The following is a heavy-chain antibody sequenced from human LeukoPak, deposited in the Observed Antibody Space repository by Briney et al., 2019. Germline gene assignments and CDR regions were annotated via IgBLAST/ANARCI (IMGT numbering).Heavy chain of an antibody. CDR3: ARASTGSGALDY. CDR2: INPSGGPT. CDR1: GYTFSTYL. V-gene: IGHV1-46*01. Sequence: SVRVSCKASGYTFSTYLMHWVRQAPGQGLEWMGIINPSGGPTTYAQKFQGRVTMTRDMSTSTVYMELSSLTFDDTAVYYCARASTGSGALDYWGQGNLVTVSS. J-gene: IGHJ4*02. D-gene: IGHD3-10*01.